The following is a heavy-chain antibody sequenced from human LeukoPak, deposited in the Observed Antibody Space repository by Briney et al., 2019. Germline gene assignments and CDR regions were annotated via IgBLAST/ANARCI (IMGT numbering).Heavy chain of an antibody. D-gene: IGHD6-19*01. CDR3: ARPRDTSGWNAFDI. J-gene: IGHJ3*02. Sequence: GESLKMSCKASGYSFTSYWIGWVRQMPGKGLEWMGIIYPGDSDTRYSPSFQGQVTISADKSISTAYLQWSSLKASDTAMYYCARPRDTSGWNAFDIWGRGTMVTVSS. V-gene: IGHV5-51*01. CDR2: IYPGDSDT. CDR1: GYSFTSYW.